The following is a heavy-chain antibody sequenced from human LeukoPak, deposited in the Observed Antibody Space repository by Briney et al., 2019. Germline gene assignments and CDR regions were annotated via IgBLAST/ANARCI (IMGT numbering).Heavy chain of an antibody. V-gene: IGHV4-59*01. CDR1: GGSISSYY. J-gene: IGHJ5*02. CDR2: IDYSGSIRT. D-gene: IGHD2-2*01. CDR3: ARGGPLRYCSSTSCWQPFDP. Sequence: SETLSLTCTVSGGSISSYYWSWIRQPPGKGLECIGYIDYSGSIRTNYNPSLKSRVTISIDTSKNQFSLKLSSVTAADTAVYYCARGGPLRYCSSTSCWQPFDPWGQGTLVTVSS.